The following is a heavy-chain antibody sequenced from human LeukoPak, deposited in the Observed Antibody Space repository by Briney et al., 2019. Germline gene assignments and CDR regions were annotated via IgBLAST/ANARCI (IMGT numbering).Heavy chain of an antibody. CDR2: INPNSGGT. CDR1: GYTFTGYY. CDR3: ARVVGYCSSTSCYGQRYYFDY. D-gene: IGHD2-2*01. Sequence: APVKVSCKASGYTFTGYYMHWVRQAPGQGLEWMGWINPNSGGTNYAQKFQGRVTMTRDTSISTAYMELSRLRSDDTAVYYCARVVGYCSSTSCYGQRYYFDYWGQGTLVTVSS. J-gene: IGHJ4*02. V-gene: IGHV1-2*02.